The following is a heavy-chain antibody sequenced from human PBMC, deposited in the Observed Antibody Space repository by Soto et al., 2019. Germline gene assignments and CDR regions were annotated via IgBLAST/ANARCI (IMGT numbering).Heavy chain of an antibody. CDR2: ISGSGGST. CDR3: AKKRAMVRGVITGYFDY. Sequence: EVQLLESGGGLVQPGGSLRLSCAASGFTFSSYAMSWVRQAPGKGLEWVSAISGSGGSTYYADSVKGRFTISRDNSKNTLYLQMNSLRAEDTAVYYGAKKRAMVRGVITGYFDYWGQGTLVTVSS. D-gene: IGHD3-10*01. V-gene: IGHV3-23*01. CDR1: GFTFSSYA. J-gene: IGHJ4*02.